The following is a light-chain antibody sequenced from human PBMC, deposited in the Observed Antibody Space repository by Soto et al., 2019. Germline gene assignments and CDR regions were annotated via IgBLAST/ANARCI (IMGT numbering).Light chain of an antibody. J-gene: IGKJ4*01. CDR3: QQYDTLPLT. Sequence: DIPMTQSPSSLSASVGDRVTITCQASQDINNYLNWYQQKPWQAPKLLIYDASDLETGVPSRFSASGTGTDFTFTISNVQPEDTATYYCQQYDTLPLTFGGGTRLEIK. V-gene: IGKV1-33*01. CDR1: QDINNY. CDR2: DAS.